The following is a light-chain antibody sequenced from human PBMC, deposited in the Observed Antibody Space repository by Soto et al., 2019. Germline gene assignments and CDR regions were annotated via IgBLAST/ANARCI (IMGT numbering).Light chain of an antibody. J-gene: IGKJ1*01. CDR1: QTISSW. Sequence: DIQMTQSPYSLSAAVVDRVTIAFRASQTISSWLAWYQQKPGKAPKLLIYKASTLKSGVPSRFSGSGSGTEFTLTISSLQPDDFATYYCQHYNSYSEAFGQGTKVDIK. CDR2: KAS. CDR3: QHYNSYSEA. V-gene: IGKV1-5*03.